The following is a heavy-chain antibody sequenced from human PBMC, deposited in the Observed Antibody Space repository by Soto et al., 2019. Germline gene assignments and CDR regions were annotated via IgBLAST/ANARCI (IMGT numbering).Heavy chain of an antibody. D-gene: IGHD3-10*01. CDR2: ISSSSSTI. CDR3: ATPLRGVIY. CDR1: GFTFSSYS. V-gene: IGHV3-48*01. Sequence: EVQLVESGGGLVQPGGSLRLSCAASGFTFSSYSMNWVRQAPGKGLEWVSYISSSSSTIYYADSVKGRFTISRDNAKNSLYLQMNSLRAEDTAVYYCATPLRGVIYWGQGTLVTVSS. J-gene: IGHJ4*02.